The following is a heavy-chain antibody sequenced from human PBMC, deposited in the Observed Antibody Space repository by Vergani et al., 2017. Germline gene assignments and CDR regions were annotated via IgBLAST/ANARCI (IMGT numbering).Heavy chain of an antibody. CDR1: GFSFTTYA. CDR2: INTNGDYT. Sequence: EVQLLESGGDLVQPGGSLRLSCAASGFSFTTYAMSWVQAPGKGLEWVSTINTNGDYTRYGDSVKGRFTISRDNSKSTLYLQMNSLRAEDTAVYYCATKSCGTPGCQIGYFREWGQGTLVTVSS. D-gene: IGHD1-1*01. V-gene: IGHV3-23*01. J-gene: IGHJ1*01. CDR3: ATKSCGTPGCQIGYFRE.